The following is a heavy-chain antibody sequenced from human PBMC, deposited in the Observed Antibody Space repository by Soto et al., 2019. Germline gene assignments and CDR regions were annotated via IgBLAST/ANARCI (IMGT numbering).Heavy chain of an antibody. CDR2: IVVGSGNT. V-gene: IGHV1-58*01. Sequence: GASVKVSCKASGFTFTSSAVQWVRQARGQRLEWIGWIVVGSGNTNYAQKFQERVTITRDMSTSTAYMELSSLRSEDTAVYYCATASQKNYDFWSGYYTPPGYYYYGMDVWGQGTTVTVSS. D-gene: IGHD3-3*01. J-gene: IGHJ6*02. CDR3: ATASQKNYDFWSGYYTPPGYYYYGMDV. CDR1: GFTFTSSA.